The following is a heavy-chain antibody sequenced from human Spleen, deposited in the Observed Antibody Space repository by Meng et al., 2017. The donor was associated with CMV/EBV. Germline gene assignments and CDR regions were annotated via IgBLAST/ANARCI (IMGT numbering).Heavy chain of an antibody. CDR2: IYPGDSDT. CDR1: GYSFTSYW. D-gene: IGHD6-13*01. J-gene: IGHJ6*02. CDR3: ARVGSSTSRRYYYYGMDV. V-gene: IGHV5-51*01. Sequence: GESLKISCKGSGYSFTSYWIGWVRQMPGKGLEWMGIIYPGDSDTRYSPSLQGQVTISADKSISTAYLQWSSLKASDTAMYYCARVGSSTSRRYYYYGMDVWGQGTTVTVSS.